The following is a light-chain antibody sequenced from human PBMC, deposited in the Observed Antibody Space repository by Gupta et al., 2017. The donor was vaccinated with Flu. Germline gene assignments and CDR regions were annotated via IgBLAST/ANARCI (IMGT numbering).Light chain of an antibody. CDR1: QSVSSN. J-gene: IGKJ4*01. Sequence: ATLSCRASQSVSSNLAWYQQKPGQAPRLLIYGASTRATGIPARFSGSGSGTEFTLTISSLQSEDFAVYYCQQYNNWPPRGLTFGGGTKVEIK. V-gene: IGKV3-15*01. CDR3: QQYNNWPPRGLT. CDR2: GAS.